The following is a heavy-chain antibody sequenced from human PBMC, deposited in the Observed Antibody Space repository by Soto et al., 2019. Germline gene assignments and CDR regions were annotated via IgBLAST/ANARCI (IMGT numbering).Heavy chain of an antibody. J-gene: IGHJ6*03. V-gene: IGHV4-31*03. CDR2: IYYSGST. CDR3: ARAGRLRPQYYYYYMDV. CDR1: GGSISSGGYY. Sequence: SETLSLTCTVSGGSISSGGYYWSWIRQHPGKGLEWIGYIYYSGSTYYNPSLKSRVTISVDTSKNQFSLKLSSVTAADTAVYYCARAGRLRPQYYYYYMDVWGKGTTVTVSS. D-gene: IGHD4-17*01.